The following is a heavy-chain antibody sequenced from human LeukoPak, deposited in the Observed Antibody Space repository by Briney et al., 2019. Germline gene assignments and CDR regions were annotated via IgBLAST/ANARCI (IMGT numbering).Heavy chain of an antibody. V-gene: IGHV3-66*01. CDR1: GFTVSSNY. J-gene: IGHJ4*02. CDR3: ARDADS. Sequence: GGSLRLSCVASGFTVSSNYMSWVRQAPGKGLEWVPLIYSSDGAYYADSVKGRCTISRDNSKNTLYLQMNSLRAEDTAVYYCARDADSWGQGTLVTVSS. CDR2: IYSSDGA.